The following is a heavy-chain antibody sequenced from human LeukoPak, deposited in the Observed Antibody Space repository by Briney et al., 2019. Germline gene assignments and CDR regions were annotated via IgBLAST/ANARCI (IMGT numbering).Heavy chain of an antibody. CDR1: GGSISSYY. Sequence: PSETLSLTCTVSGGSISSYYWGWIRQPPGKGLEWIGSIYYSGSTYYNPSLKSRVTISVDTSKNQFSLKLSSVTAADTAVYYCARPSIVGARDYWGQGTLVTVSS. J-gene: IGHJ4*02. V-gene: IGHV4-39*01. CDR2: IYYSGST. D-gene: IGHD1-26*01. CDR3: ARPSIVGARDY.